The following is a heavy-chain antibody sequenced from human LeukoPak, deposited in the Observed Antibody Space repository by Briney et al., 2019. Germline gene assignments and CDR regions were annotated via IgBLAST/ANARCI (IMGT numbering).Heavy chain of an antibody. CDR2: FDSEDGET. CDR1: GYTLTELS. CDR3: ATGRNGNVWFDP. D-gene: IGHD4-23*01. J-gene: IGHJ5*02. V-gene: IGHV1-24*01. Sequence: ASVKVSCKVSGYTLTELSMHWVRQAPGKGLEWMGGFDSEDGETIYAQKFQGRVTMTEDTSTDTAYMELSSLRSEDTAVYYCATGRNGNVWFDPWGQGTLVTVSS.